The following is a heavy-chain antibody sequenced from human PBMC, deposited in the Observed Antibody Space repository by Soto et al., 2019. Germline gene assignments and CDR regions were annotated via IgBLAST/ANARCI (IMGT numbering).Heavy chain of an antibody. D-gene: IGHD2-2*01. V-gene: IGHV3-21*01. CDR2: ISTTITYT. Sequence: GGSLRLSCAASGFTFSRYYMNWVRQAPGKGLEWVSSISTTITYTHYADSLKGRLTISRDNAKKLLYRQMDSLRAEDTAVYYCARDDGLSSTNVKAFDIWGQGTKVTVSS. J-gene: IGHJ3*02. CDR3: ARDDGLSSTNVKAFDI. CDR1: GFTFSRYY.